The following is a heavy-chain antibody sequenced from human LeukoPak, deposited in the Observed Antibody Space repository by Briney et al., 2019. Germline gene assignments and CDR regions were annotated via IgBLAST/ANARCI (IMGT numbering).Heavy chain of an antibody. D-gene: IGHD6-6*01. CDR1: GFSFSTYW. CDR3: ARDPESSSSDL. Sequence: GGSLRFSCAASGFSFSTYWMSWVRQTPEKGLEFVTNIDQSGSVRNYMDSLKGRCTISRDNAKKSLYLEINSLRADDTAVYYCARDPESSSSDLWGRGALVTVSS. V-gene: IGHV3-7*01. CDR2: IDQSGSVR. J-gene: IGHJ5*02.